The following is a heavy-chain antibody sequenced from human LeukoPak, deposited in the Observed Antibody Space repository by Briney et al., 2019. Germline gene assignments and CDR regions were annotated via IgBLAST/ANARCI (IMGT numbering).Heavy chain of an antibody. V-gene: IGHV4-4*07. D-gene: IGHD6-13*01. Sequence: SETLSLTCTVSGGSISSYYWSWIRQPAGKGLEWIGRIYTSGSTNYNPSLKSRVTMSVDTSKNQFSLKLSSVTAADTAVYYCARDVGVVAAAGNNWFDPWGQGTLVTVSS. CDR3: ARDVGVVAAAGNNWFDP. CDR1: GGSISSYY. J-gene: IGHJ5*02. CDR2: IYTSGST.